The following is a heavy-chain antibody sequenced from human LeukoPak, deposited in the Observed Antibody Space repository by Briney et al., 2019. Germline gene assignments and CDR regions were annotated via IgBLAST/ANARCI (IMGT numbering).Heavy chain of an antibody. V-gene: IGHV1-2*02. D-gene: IGHD3-9*01. Sequence: ASVKVSCKASGYTFTGYYMHWVRQAPGQGLEWMGCINPNSGGTNYAQKFQGRVTMTRDTSISTAYMELSRLRSDDTAVYYCARGVLRYFDWLLPFDYWGQGTLVTVSS. CDR2: INPNSGGT. CDR3: ARGVLRYFDWLLPFDY. CDR1: GYTFTGYY. J-gene: IGHJ4*02.